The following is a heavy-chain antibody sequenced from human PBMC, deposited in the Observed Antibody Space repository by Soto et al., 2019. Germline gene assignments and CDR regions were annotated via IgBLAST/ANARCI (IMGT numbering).Heavy chain of an antibody. D-gene: IGHD3-22*01. Sequence: SETLSLTSPVYWGSFSGYYWSRIRHPPRKGLEGIGEINHNGSTNYNPPLKTRVTISVDTSKNQFSLKLSSVTAADTAVYYCARAPTYDSSGYYYVLSSYYYGMDVWGQGTTVPVSS. CDR2: INHNGST. V-gene: IGHV4-34*01. CDR1: WGSFSGYY. CDR3: ARAPTYDSSGYYYVLSSYYYGMDV. J-gene: IGHJ6*02.